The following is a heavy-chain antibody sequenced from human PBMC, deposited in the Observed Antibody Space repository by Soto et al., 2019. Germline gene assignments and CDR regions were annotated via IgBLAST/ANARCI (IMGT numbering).Heavy chain of an antibody. D-gene: IGHD4-17*01. CDR1: GFTFSSYA. Sequence: PGGSLRLSCAASGFTFSSYAMHWVRQAPGKGLEWVAVISYDGSNKYYADSVKGRFTISRDNSKNTLYLQMNSLRAEDTAVYYCARALTTVVTPGPLFYWGQGTLVTVSS. CDR3: ARALTTVVTPGPLFY. V-gene: IGHV3-30-3*01. CDR2: ISYDGSNK. J-gene: IGHJ4*02.